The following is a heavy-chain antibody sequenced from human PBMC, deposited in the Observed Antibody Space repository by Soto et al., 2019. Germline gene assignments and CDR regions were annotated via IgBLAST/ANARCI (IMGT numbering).Heavy chain of an antibody. CDR1: GFTFSSYA. J-gene: IGHJ6*02. CDR3: ARPFPDNTYYYYGMDV. CDR2: IGRSGDTT. V-gene: IGHV3-23*01. Sequence: GGSLRLSCAASGFTFSSYAMSWVRQAPGKGLEWVSTIGRSGDTTYYADSVKGRFTVSRDNSKSALYLQLNSLRAEDTAVYYCARPFPDNTYYYYGMDVWGQGTTVTVSS. D-gene: IGHD1-1*01.